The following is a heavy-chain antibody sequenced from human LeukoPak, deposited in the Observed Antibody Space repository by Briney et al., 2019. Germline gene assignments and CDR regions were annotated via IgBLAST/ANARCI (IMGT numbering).Heavy chain of an antibody. V-gene: IGHV1-18*01. J-gene: IGHJ4*02. CDR3: ARDWVVGVVVVAAGY. CDR2: ISTYNGNT. Sequence: ASVKLSCKASGYPFTSYGISWVRQAPGQGLEWMGWISTYNGNTNYAQKFQDIVTMTTDTSTNTACMELKSLRSDDTAVYYCARDWVVGVVVVAAGYWGQGTLVTVSS. CDR1: GYPFTSYG. D-gene: IGHD2-15*01.